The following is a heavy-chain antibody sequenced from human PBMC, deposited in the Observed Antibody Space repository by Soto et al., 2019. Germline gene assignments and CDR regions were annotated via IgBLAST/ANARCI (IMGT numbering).Heavy chain of an antibody. CDR3: TKGYYDFWSGYDAYFDD. Sequence: EVQLVESGGGLGKPGGSLRLSCAASGFTFSNAWMSWVRQAPGKGLEWVGRIKSKTDGGTTDYAAPVKGRFTISRDDSKTTLYLQMNSLKTVDTAVYYGTKGYYDFWSGYDAYFDDWGQGTLVTVSS. CDR2: IKSKTDGGTT. D-gene: IGHD3-3*01. CDR1: GFTFSNAW. V-gene: IGHV3-15*01. J-gene: IGHJ4*02.